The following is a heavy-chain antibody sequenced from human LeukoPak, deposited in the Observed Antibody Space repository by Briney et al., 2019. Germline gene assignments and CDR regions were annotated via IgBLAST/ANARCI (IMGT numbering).Heavy chain of an antibody. Sequence: ASVKVSCKASGGTFSSYAISWVRQAPGQGLEWMGGIIPIFGTANYAQKFQGRVTITADESTSTAYMELSSLRSEDTAVYYCARDRRHGDYDEYWGQGTLDTVSS. CDR1: GGTFSSYA. CDR3: ARDRRHGDYDEY. J-gene: IGHJ4*02. V-gene: IGHV1-69*13. CDR2: IIPIFGTA. D-gene: IGHD4-17*01.